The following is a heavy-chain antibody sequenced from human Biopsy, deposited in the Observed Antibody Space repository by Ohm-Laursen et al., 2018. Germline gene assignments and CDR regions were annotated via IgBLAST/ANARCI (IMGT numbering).Heavy chain of an antibody. CDR2: INPDGSVE. CDR1: GFMFSASW. Sequence: SLRLSCTASGFMFSASWMSWVRQAPGKGLEWVANINPDGSVEYFADSVKGRFTISRDNAENSMYLQMSSLTVDDTAVYYCARDERWGQGTLVTVSS. CDR3: ARDER. V-gene: IGHV3-7*01. D-gene: IGHD5-24*01. J-gene: IGHJ4*02.